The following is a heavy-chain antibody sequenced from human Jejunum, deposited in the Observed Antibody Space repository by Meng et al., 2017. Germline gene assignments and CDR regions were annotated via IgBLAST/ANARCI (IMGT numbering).Heavy chain of an antibody. CDR2: FHHSGSA. V-gene: IGHV4-61*01. D-gene: IGHD1-14*01. CDR3: TGGPDSAKSRY. Sequence: QVQRNRSGPGLVRPSETLSLTCTVSGVSANSGFYYWNWVRQPPGKGLEFIGSFHHSGSAHYNASLEGRVTMSLDTSKSQFSLRLTSVTAADSALYYCTGGPDSAKSRYWGQGTLVTVSS. J-gene: IGHJ4*02. CDR1: GVSANSGFYY.